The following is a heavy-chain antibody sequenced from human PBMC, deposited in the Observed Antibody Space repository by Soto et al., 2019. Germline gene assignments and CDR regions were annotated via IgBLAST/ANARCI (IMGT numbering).Heavy chain of an antibody. J-gene: IGHJ4*02. D-gene: IGHD6-25*01. CDR3: AKFFVETGGSSGWPWSFHF. Sequence: EVQLLESGGGLVQPGGSLRLSCAASGFTFSSYAMSWVRQAPGKGLEWVSAISGTGGTTYYAASVKGRFTISRDNSRNTLHMQMHSLRAEDTAIYYCAKFFVETGGSSGWPWSFHFWGQGTLVTVSS. CDR2: ISGTGGTT. V-gene: IGHV3-23*01. CDR1: GFTFSSYA.